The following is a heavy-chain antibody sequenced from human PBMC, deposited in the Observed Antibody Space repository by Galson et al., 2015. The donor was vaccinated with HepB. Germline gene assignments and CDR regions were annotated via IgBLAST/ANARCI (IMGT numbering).Heavy chain of an antibody. J-gene: IGHJ6*02. CDR1: GFTFSSYA. Sequence: SLRLSCAASGFTFSSYAMHWVRQAPGKGLEWVAVISYDGSNKYYADSVKGRFTISRDNSKNTLYLQMNSLRAEDTAVYYCAVFSSGWPYYYYGMDVWGQGTTVTVSS. CDR2: ISYDGSNK. V-gene: IGHV3-30-3*01. D-gene: IGHD6-19*01. CDR3: AVFSSGWPYYYYGMDV.